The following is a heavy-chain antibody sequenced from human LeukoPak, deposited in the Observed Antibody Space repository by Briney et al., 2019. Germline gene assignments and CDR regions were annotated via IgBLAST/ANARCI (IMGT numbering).Heavy chain of an antibody. D-gene: IGHD1-26*01. J-gene: IGHJ5*02. CDR1: GFTFSNYW. CDR3: ARAGSGRSPDWFDP. CDR2: TKQDGSEK. V-gene: IGHV3-7*01. Sequence: GGSLRLSCAASGFTFSNYWMSWVRQAPGKGLEWVANTKQDGSEKYYVDSVKGRFTISRDNAKNSLYLQMNSLRAEDTAVYYCARAGSGRSPDWFDPWGQGTLVTVSS.